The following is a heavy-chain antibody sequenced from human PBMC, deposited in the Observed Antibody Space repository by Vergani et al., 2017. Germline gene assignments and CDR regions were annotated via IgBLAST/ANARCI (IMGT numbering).Heavy chain of an antibody. V-gene: IGHV4-34*01. CDR2: INHSGST. CDR3: AREGAGIAALLYDY. CDR1: GGSFSGYY. D-gene: IGHD6-6*01. Sequence: QVQLQQWGAGLLKPSETLSLTCAVYGGSFSGYYWSWIRQPPGKGLEWIGEINHSGSTNYNPSLKSRVTISVDTSKNQFSLKLSSVTAADTGVYYCAREGAGIAALLYDYGGQGSLVTVSA. J-gene: IGHJ4*02.